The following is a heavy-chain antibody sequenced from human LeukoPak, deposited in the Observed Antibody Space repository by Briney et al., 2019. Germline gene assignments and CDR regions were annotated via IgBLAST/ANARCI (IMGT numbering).Heavy chain of an antibody. Sequence: PGGSLRLSCAASGFTFSTSWMTWVRRAPGKGLEWVVNIEQDGSEKYYVDSVKGRFTVSRDNAKNSLYLQMNSLRAEDTAVYYCARAQSGFWSGYCFDYWGQGTLVTVSS. D-gene: IGHD3-3*01. CDR1: GFTFSTSW. J-gene: IGHJ4*02. V-gene: IGHV3-7*01. CDR3: ARAQSGFWSGYCFDY. CDR2: IEQDGSEK.